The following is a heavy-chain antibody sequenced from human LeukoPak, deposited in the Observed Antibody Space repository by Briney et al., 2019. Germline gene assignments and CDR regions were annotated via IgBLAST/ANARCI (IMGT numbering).Heavy chain of an antibody. V-gene: IGHV1-58*02. CDR1: GVTFTSSA. J-gene: IGHJ5*02. Sequence: SVKVSCKASGVTFTSSAMQWVRQARGQRLEWIGWIVVGSGNTNYAQKFQERVTITRDMSTSTAYMELSSLRSEDTAVYYCAAEVRGYYYDSSGYYYESWGQGTLVTVSS. D-gene: IGHD3-22*01. CDR3: AAEVRGYYYDSSGYYYES. CDR2: IVVGSGNT.